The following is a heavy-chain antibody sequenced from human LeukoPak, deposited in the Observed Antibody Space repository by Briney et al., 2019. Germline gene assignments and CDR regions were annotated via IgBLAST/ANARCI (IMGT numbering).Heavy chain of an antibody. D-gene: IGHD5-12*01. Sequence: GASVKVSCKASGYTFTSYGISWVRQAPGQGLEWMGWISAYNGNTNYAQKLQGRVTMTTDTSTSTAYMELRSLRSDDTAVYYCARESGYDFLGNYFDYWGQGTLVTVSS. V-gene: IGHV1-18*01. CDR3: ARESGYDFLGNYFDY. J-gene: IGHJ4*02. CDR2: ISAYNGNT. CDR1: GYTFTSYG.